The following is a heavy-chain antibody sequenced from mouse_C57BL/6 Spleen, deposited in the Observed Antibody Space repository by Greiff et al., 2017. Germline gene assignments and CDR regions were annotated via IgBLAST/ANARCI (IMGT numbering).Heavy chain of an antibody. CDR3: ARFPITTYAY. Sequence: VQLQQPGAELVMPGASVKLSCKASGYTFTSYWMHWVKQRPGQGLEWIGEIDPSDSYTNYNQKFKGKSTLTVDKSSSTAYMQLSSLTSEDSAVYYCARFPITTYAYWGQGTLVTVSA. CDR2: IDPSDSYT. J-gene: IGHJ3*01. V-gene: IGHV1-69*01. D-gene: IGHD1-2*01. CDR1: GYTFTSYW.